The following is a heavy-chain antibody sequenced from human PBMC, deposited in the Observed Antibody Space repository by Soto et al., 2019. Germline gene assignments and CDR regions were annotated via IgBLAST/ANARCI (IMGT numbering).Heavy chain of an antibody. CDR3: ARMMAASGTAFDY. CDR1: VYSFISSW. J-gene: IGHJ4*02. CDR2: IYPGDSDT. V-gene: IGHV5-51*01. D-gene: IGHD6-13*01. Sequence: GESLKISCQASVYSFISSWIGWVRQRPGKGLEWMGIIYPGDSDTRYSPAFQGQVTISAEKSTSTAYLQGSSLKASDTATYYCARMMAASGTAFDYWGQGALDTVSS.